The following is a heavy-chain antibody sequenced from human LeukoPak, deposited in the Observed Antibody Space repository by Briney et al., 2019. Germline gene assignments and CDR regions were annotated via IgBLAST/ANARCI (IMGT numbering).Heavy chain of an antibody. CDR2: ISISGSYK. Sequence: GGSLRLSCAASGFSFSSYNMNWVRQAPGKGLEWVSSISISGSYKYYADSMKGRFTISRDNAKNSLYLQMSSLRAEDTALYYCARDRGDYSSGWYSDDALDIWGQGTVVTVSA. J-gene: IGHJ3*02. D-gene: IGHD6-19*01. CDR3: ARDRGDYSSGWYSDDALDI. CDR1: GFSFSSYN. V-gene: IGHV3-21*01.